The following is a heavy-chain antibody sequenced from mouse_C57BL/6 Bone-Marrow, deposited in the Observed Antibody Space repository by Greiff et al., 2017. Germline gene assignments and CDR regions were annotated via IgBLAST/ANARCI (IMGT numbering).Heavy chain of an antibody. CDR1: GYTFTSYW. CDR3: AKWRGWLLRAWFAD. CDR2: IHPSDSDT. D-gene: IGHD2-3*01. V-gene: IGHV1-74*01. J-gene: IGHJ3*01. Sequence: QVQLQQPGAELVKPGASVKVSCKASGYTFTSYWMHWVKQRPGQGLEWIGRIHPSDSDTNYNQKFKGKATLTVAKSSSTAYLQLSSQTSEVSAVYYCAKWRGWLLRAWFADWGQGTLVTVSA.